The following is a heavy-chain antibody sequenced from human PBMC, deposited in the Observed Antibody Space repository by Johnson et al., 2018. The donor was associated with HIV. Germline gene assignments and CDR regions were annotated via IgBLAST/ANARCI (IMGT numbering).Heavy chain of an antibody. V-gene: IGHV3-30*02. CDR1: GFTFSSYG. J-gene: IGHJ3*02. Sequence: QVQLVESGGGLVQPGGSLRLSCAASGFTFSSYGMHWVRQAPGKGLEWVAFIRYDGSNKYYADSVKGRFSISRDTSTNTLYLQVNSLRAEDTAVYYCARELGEDDYYDGVGDACDMWGRGTMVTVSS. CDR3: ARELGEDDYYDGVGDACDM. CDR2: IRYDGSNK. D-gene: IGHD3-22*01.